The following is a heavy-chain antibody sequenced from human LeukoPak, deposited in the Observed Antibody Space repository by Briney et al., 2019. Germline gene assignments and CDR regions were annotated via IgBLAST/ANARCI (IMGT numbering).Heavy chain of an antibody. CDR3: AREIEDYGMDV. CDR2: ISSSGSTK. J-gene: IGHJ6*02. V-gene: IGHV3-48*03. CDR1: GFTFSSYE. Sequence: PGGSLRLSCAASGFTFSSYEVNWVRQAPGKGLEWVSYISSSGSTKYYADSVKGRFTISRDNAKNSLYLQMNSLRAEDTAVYYCAREIEDYGMDVWGQGTTVTVSS.